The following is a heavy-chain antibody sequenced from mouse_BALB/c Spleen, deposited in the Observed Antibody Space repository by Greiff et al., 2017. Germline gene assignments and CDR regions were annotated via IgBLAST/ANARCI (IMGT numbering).Heavy chain of an antibody. CDR1: GYTFTSYW. CDR2: IDPSDSYT. Sequence: QVQLQQPGAELVKPGASVKLSCKASGYTFTSYWMHWVKQRPGQGLEWIGEIDPSDSYTNYNQKFKGKATLTVDKSSSTAYMQLSSLTSEDSAVYYCARSNSGAYMDYWGQGTSVTVSS. J-gene: IGHJ4*01. D-gene: IGHD6-5*01. CDR3: ARSNSGAYMDY. V-gene: IGHV1-69*02.